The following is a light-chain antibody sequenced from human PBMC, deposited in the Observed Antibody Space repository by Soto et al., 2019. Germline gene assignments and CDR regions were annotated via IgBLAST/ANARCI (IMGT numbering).Light chain of an antibody. Sequence: DIRMTHAPSSLSAFVGDPVTFPCNTVQPIRLYLNWYQQKPEKAPTLLISAASTLQSGVPSRFSGSGKGTHFTLSISDLRPEDFATYYCQQTYAAPLTFGGGTKVYIK. J-gene: IGKJ4*01. CDR1: QPIRLY. CDR3: QQTYAAPLT. V-gene: IGKV1-39*01. CDR2: AAS.